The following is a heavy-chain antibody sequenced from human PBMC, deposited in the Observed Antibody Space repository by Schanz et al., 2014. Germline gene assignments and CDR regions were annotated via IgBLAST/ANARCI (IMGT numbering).Heavy chain of an antibody. CDR3: ARAARRTRVVPLYFDY. D-gene: IGHD2-2*01. V-gene: IGHV4-34*01. J-gene: IGHJ4*02. Sequence: QVQLQQWGAGLLKPSETLSLTCGVFGGSFSGYYWSWIRQPPGKGLEWIGEIYHTGSTNYNPSLKSRVTISVDTSKNQFSLKLSSVTAADTAVYYCARAARRTRVVPLYFDYWGQGTLVTGSS. CDR2: IYHTGST. CDR1: GGSFSGYY.